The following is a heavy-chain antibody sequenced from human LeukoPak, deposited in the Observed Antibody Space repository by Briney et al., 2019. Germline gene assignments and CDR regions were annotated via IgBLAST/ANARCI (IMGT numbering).Heavy chain of an antibody. CDR2: INPSGGST. J-gene: IGHJ3*02. CDR3: ARVMTLGRWLIDWMPFDI. V-gene: IGHV1-46*01. Sequence: ASVKVSCKASGYTFTSYYMHWVRQAPGQGLEWMGIINPSGGSTSYAQKFQGRVTMTRDTSTSTVYMELSSLRSEDTAVYYCARVMTLGRWLIDWMPFDIWGQGTMVTVSS. CDR1: GYTFTSYY. D-gene: IGHD5-24*01.